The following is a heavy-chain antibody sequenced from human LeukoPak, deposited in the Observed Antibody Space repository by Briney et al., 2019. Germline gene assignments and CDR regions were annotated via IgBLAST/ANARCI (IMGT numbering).Heavy chain of an antibody. V-gene: IGHV5-51*01. D-gene: IGHD2-2*01. J-gene: IGHJ3*02. CDR1: GYSFTSYR. CDR3: ARGGVPAALGMNAFDI. Sequence: GESLKISCKGSGYSFTSYRIGWVRQMPGKGLEWMGIIYPGDSDTRYSPSFQGQVTISADKSISTAYLQWSSLKASDTAMYYCARGGVPAALGMNAFDIWGQGTMVTVSS. CDR2: IYPGDSDT.